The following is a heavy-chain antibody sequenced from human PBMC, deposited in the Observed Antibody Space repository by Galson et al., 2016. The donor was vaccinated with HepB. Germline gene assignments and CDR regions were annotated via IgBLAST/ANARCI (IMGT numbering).Heavy chain of an antibody. CDR1: GFTFSSYA. CDR2: ISRSGGST. J-gene: IGHJ6*02. CDR3: AKDGHYYYGMDV. V-gene: IGHV3-23*01. Sequence: SLRLSCAASGFTFSSYAMSWVRQAPGKGLEWVSGISRSGGSTYYADSVKGRFTISRDNSKNTLYLQMNSLRAEDTAVYYCAKDGHYYYGMDVWGQGTTVTVSS.